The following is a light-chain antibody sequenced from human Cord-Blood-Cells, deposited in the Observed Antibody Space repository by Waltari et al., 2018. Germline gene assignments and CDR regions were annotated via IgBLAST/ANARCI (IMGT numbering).Light chain of an antibody. Sequence: QSALTQPPSASGSPGQSVTISCTGTSSDVGGYNYVSGYQQHPGKAPKLMIYEVSKRPPGVPDRFSGSKSGNTASLTVSGLQAEDEAYYYCSSYAGSNNLVFGTGTKVTVL. V-gene: IGLV2-8*01. CDR2: EVS. CDR3: SSYAGSNNLV. CDR1: SSDVGGYNY. J-gene: IGLJ1*01.